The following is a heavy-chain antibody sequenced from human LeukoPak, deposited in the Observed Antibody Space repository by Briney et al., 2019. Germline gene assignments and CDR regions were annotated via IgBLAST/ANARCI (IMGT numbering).Heavy chain of an antibody. Sequence: GGSLRLSCVGSGFTISNYWMHWVRQVPGTGLAWVSRIHPDGSITTYADSVKGRFTISRDNAKNTLYLQMNSLRAEDTAVYYCAPQQTYSPYNWFDPWGQGTQVTVSS. D-gene: IGHD5-12*01. CDR2: IHPDGSIT. CDR3: APQQTYSPYNWFDP. V-gene: IGHV3-74*03. CDR1: GFTISNYW. J-gene: IGHJ5*02.